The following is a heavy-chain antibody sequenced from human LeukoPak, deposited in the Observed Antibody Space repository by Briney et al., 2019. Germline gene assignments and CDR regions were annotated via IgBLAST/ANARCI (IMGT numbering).Heavy chain of an antibody. Sequence: ASVKVSCKASGYTFTSYDINWVRQATGQGLEWMGWMNPNSGNTGYSQKFQGRVTMTRNTSISTAYMELSSLRSDDTAVYCCATSRQIAVAGRSCFDYWGQGTLVTVSS. V-gene: IGHV1-8*01. CDR3: ATSRQIAVAGRSCFDY. J-gene: IGHJ4*02. CDR1: GYTFTSYD. CDR2: MNPNSGNT. D-gene: IGHD6-19*01.